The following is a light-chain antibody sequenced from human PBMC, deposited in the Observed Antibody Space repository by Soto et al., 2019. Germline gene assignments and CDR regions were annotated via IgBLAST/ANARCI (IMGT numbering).Light chain of an antibody. J-gene: IGLJ2*01. CDR1: SSDVGGYNS. V-gene: IGLV2-14*03. CDR2: DVS. CDR3: SSYTSSSTVV. Sequence: QSALTQPASVSGSPGQSITISCTGTSSDVGGYNSVSWYQQHPGKAPKLMIYDVSNRPSGVSNRFSGSKSVNTASRTISGLQAEDEADYYCSSYTSSSTVVFGGGTKLTVL.